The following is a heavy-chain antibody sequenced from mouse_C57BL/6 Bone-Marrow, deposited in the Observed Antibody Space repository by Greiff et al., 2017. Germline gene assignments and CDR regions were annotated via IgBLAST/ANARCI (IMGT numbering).Heavy chain of an antibody. CDR3: TTYYYYGRRDY. V-gene: IGHV14-4*01. J-gene: IGHJ2*01. D-gene: IGHD1-1*01. Sequence: EVQLQQSGAELVRPGASVKLSCTASGFNIKDDYMHWVKQRPEQGLEWIGWIDPENGDTEYASKFQGKATITADTSSNTAYLQLSSLTSEDTAVYYCTTYYYYGRRDYWGQGTTLTVSS. CDR1: GFNIKDDY. CDR2: IDPENGDT.